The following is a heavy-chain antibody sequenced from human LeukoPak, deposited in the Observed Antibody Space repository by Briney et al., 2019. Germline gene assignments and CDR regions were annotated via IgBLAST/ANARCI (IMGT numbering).Heavy chain of an antibody. CDR2: IIPIFGTA. CDR3: ARSYDSSGYYHPFDY. D-gene: IGHD3-22*01. Sequence: SVKVSCKASGYTFTSYGISWVRQAPGQGLEWMGGIIPIFGTANYAQKFQGRVTITADKSTSTAYMELSRLRSEDTAVYYCARSYDSSGYYHPFDYWGQGTLVTVSS. V-gene: IGHV1-69*06. J-gene: IGHJ4*02. CDR1: GYTFTSYG.